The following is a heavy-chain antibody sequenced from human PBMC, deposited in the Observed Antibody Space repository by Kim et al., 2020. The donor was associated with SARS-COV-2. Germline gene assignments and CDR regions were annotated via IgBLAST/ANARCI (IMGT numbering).Heavy chain of an antibody. J-gene: IGHJ5*02. V-gene: IGHV3-23*01. CDR3: AKVRSMDYYDSSGYQKGSWFDL. CDR1: GFTFSSYG. D-gene: IGHD3-22*01. CDR2: ISGIGPTIT. Sequence: GGSLRLSCEASGFTFSSYGMSWVRQAPGKGLEWVSDISGIGPTITNYADSVKGRFTVSRDNSNNPLFLQMSSLRPEDTAVYYCAKVRSMDYYDSSGYQKGSWFDLWGQGTLVTVSP.